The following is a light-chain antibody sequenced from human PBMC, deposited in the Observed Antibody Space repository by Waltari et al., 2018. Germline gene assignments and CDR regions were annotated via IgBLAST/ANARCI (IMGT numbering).Light chain of an antibody. V-gene: IGLV2-11*01. CDR1: STNVGNYNY. CDR2: DVT. J-gene: IGLJ3*02. CDR3: CSYAGSYTWV. Sequence: QSALAQPRSVSGSPGQSVTISCTGTSTNVGNYNYFSWYQQPPGKAPKLSTYDVTKRPSGVPDRFSGSKSGNTASLTISGLQAEDEADYYCCSYAGSYTWVFGGGTKLTVL.